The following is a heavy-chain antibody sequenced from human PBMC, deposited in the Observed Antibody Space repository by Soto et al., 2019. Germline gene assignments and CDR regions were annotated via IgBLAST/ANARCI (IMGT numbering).Heavy chain of an antibody. CDR1: GFTFTDPW. CDR3: TKEAPINTY. V-gene: IGHV3-15*01. Sequence: GVSQRLSYTASGFTFTDPWMSWVSQDPGKGLEWVGRIKSKAAAGTTDYAAPVKGRSTISRDDSKNMLYLQMNSQKPDTTAVYYCTKEAPINTYWGKGPRATVAS. CDR2: IKSKAAAGTT. J-gene: IGHJ4*02.